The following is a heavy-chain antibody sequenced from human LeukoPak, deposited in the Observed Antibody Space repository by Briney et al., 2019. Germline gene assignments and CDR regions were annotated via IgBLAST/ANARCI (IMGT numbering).Heavy chain of an antibody. CDR2: IYYSGST. V-gene: IGHV4-59*01. CDR1: GGSISSYY. D-gene: IGHD3-16*02. Sequence: ASETLSLTCTVSGGSISSYYWSWIRQPPGKGLEWIGYIYYSGSTNYNPSLKSRVTISVDTSKNQFSLKLSSVTAADTAVYYCARGVVWGSYRYTPSNWFDPWGQGTLVTVSS. CDR3: ARGVVWGSYRYTPSNWFDP. J-gene: IGHJ5*02.